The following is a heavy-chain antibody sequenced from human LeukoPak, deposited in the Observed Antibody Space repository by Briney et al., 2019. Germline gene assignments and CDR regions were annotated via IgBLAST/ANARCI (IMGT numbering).Heavy chain of an antibody. CDR2: IKSKTDGGTT. CDR3: TTAPKRGYSGYDYIRYYGMDV. Sequence: PGGSLRLSCAASGFTFSNAWMSWVRQAPGKGLEWVGRIKSKTDGGTTDYAAPVKGRFTISRDDSKNTLYLQMNSLKTEDTAVYYCTTAPKRGYSGYDYIRYYGMDVWAKGPRSPSP. V-gene: IGHV3-15*01. J-gene: IGHJ6*02. CDR1: GFTFSNAW. D-gene: IGHD5-12*01.